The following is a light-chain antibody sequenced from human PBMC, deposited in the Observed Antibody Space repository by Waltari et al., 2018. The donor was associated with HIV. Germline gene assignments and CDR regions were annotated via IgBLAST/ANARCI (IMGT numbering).Light chain of an antibody. CDR3: QQYGSSPRT. CDR1: QSVSSNY. V-gene: IGKV3-20*01. Sequence: EIVLKQSPGTLSLSPGERATLSCRASQSVSSNYLALYQQRPGQAPRLLIYGASSRATGIPDRFSGSGSGTDFTLTISRLEPKDFAVYYCQQYGSSPRTFGQGTKVEIK. J-gene: IGKJ1*01. CDR2: GAS.